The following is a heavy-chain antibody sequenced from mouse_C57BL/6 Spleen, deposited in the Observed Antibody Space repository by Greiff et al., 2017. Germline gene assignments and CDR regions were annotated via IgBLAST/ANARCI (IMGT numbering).Heavy chain of an antibody. Sequence: EVMLVESEGGLVQPGSSMKLSCTASGFTFSDYYMAWVRQVPEKGLEWVANINYDGSSTYYLDPLKSRFIISRDNAKNILCLQRSSLKSEDTATYYGARGFYYGSGFDYWGQGTTLTVSS. CDR1: GFTFSDYY. D-gene: IGHD1-1*01. CDR3: ARGFYYGSGFDY. J-gene: IGHJ2*01. V-gene: IGHV5-16*01. CDR2: INYDGSST.